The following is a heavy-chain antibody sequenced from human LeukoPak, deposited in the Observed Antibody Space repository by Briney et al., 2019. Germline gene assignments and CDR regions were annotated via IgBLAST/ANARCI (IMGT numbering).Heavy chain of an antibody. Sequence: GESLKISCKGSGYSFTSYGISWVRQAPGQGLEWMGWISAYNGNTNYAQKLQGRVTMTTDTSTSTAYMELRSLGSDDTAVYYCARGSFMIRYFDYWGQGTLVTVSS. CDR2: ISAYNGNT. CDR3: ARGSFMIRYFDY. V-gene: IGHV1-18*01. CDR1: GYSFTSYG. J-gene: IGHJ4*02. D-gene: IGHD3-16*01.